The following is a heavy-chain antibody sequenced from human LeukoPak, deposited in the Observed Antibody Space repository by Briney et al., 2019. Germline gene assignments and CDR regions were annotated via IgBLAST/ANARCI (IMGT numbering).Heavy chain of an antibody. CDR3: ARVRSGSDY. J-gene: IGHJ4*02. Sequence: GGCLRLSCAASGFTFSSYAMHWVRQAPGKGLEWVAVISYDGSNKYYADSVKGRFTISRDNAKNSLYLQMNSLRAEDTAVYYCARVRSGSDYWGQGTLVTVSS. V-gene: IGHV3-30-3*01. CDR2: ISYDGSNK. CDR1: GFTFSSYA. D-gene: IGHD3-3*01.